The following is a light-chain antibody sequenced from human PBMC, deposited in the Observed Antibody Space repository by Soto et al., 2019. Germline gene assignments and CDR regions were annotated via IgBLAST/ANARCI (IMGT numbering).Light chain of an antibody. CDR3: QVWDSSSDHLQL. V-gene: IGLV3-21*04. J-gene: IGLJ2*01. CDR2: YNS. Sequence: SYELTQPPSVSVAPGETARITCGGNDIGSKNVHWYQQKPGQAPVLVIYYNSDRSSGIPERLSGSNSGNTATLTISRVEAGDEADYYCQVWDSSSDHLQLFGGGTQLTVL. CDR1: DIGSKN.